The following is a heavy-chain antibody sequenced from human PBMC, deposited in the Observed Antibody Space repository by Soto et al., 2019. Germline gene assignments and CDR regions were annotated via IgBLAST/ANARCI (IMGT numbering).Heavy chain of an antibody. D-gene: IGHD6-6*01. CDR1: GGSISSSSYY. Sequence: LSLTCTVSGGSISSSSYYWGWIRQPPGKGLEWIGSIYYSGSTYYNPSLKSRVTISVDTSKNQFSLKLSSVTAADTAVYYCASQYSSSSPFFAYCGQGTLVIVSS. CDR3: ASQYSSSSPFFAY. CDR2: IYYSGST. J-gene: IGHJ4*02. V-gene: IGHV4-39*01.